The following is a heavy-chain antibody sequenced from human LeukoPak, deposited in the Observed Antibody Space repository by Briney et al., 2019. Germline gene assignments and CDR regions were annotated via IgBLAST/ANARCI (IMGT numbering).Heavy chain of an antibody. J-gene: IGHJ4*02. Sequence: ASVKVSCKASGYTFTGYYMHWVRQAPGQGLEWMGWINPNSGGTNYAQKFQGRVTMTRDTSISTAYMELSRRRSDDTAGYYCARDLTHYYDSSGYGVFDYWGQGTLVTVSS. D-gene: IGHD3-22*01. CDR1: GYTFTGYY. CDR3: ARDLTHYYDSSGYGVFDY. V-gene: IGHV1-2*02. CDR2: INPNSGGT.